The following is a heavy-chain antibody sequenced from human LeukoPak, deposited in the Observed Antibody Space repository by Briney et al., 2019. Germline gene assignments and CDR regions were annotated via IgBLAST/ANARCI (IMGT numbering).Heavy chain of an antibody. J-gene: IGHJ4*02. CDR3: AHPSTPDYGGLDY. CDR1: GFTFRLYV. D-gene: IGHD4-17*01. Sequence: PGGPLRLSCAASGFTFRLYVMTWVRQAPGKGLEWVSAITGSGGSIYYADSVRGRFTISRDNSKNTLFLQMNSLRAEDTAVYYCAHPSTPDYGGLDYWGQGTLVTVSS. CDR2: ITGSGGSI. V-gene: IGHV3-23*01.